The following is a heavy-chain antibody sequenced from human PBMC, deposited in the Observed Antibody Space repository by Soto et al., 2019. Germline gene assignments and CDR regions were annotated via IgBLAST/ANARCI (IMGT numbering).Heavy chain of an antibody. Sequence: GGSLRLSCAASGFTFSGSAMHWVRQASGKGLEWVGRIRSKSNSYATAYAASVKGRFTISRDDSKNTAYLQMNSLKTEDTAVYYCTSCLLDEHSSNLDWAQGTMVT. V-gene: IGHV3-73*01. D-gene: IGHD6-6*01. CDR2: IRSKSNSYAT. CDR1: GFTFSGSA. J-gene: IGHJ3*01. CDR3: TSCLLDEHSSNLD.